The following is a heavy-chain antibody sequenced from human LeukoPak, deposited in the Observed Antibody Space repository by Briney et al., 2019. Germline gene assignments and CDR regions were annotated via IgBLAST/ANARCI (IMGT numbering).Heavy chain of an antibody. J-gene: IGHJ4*02. V-gene: IGHV1-46*01. CDR2: INPSGGST. Sequence: GASVKVSCKASGYTFTSYYMHWVRQAPGQGLEWMGIINPSGGSTSYAQKFQGRVTMTRDMSTSTVYMELSSLRSEDTAVYYCARGRLERRGVWVWYFDYWGQGTLVTVSS. D-gene: IGHD3-16*01. CDR3: ARGRLERRGVWVWYFDY. CDR1: GYTFTSYY.